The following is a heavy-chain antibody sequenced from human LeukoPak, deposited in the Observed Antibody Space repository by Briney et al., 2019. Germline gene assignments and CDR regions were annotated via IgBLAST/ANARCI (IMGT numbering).Heavy chain of an antibody. CDR3: ARVRFGELLYSDAFGI. CDR1: GFTFSSYG. D-gene: IGHD3-10*01. V-gene: IGHV3-30*03. J-gene: IGHJ3*02. CDR2: ISYDGSNE. Sequence: PGGSLRLSCAASGFTFSSYGMHWVRQAPGKGLEWVAIISYDGSNEYYADSVKGRFTISRDNSKNTLYLQMNSLRAADTAVYYCARVRFGELLYSDAFGIWGQGTMVTVSS.